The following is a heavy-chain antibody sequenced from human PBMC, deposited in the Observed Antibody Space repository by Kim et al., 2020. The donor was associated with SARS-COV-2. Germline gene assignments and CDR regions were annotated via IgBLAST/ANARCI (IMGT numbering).Heavy chain of an antibody. CDR3: ARGYGGY. J-gene: IGHJ4*02. CDR2: DGGER. Sequence: DGGERFYVDSVKGRFTISRDNAKNSLYLQMNSLRAEDTALYYCARGYGGYWGQGTLVTVSS. D-gene: IGHD1-20*01. V-gene: IGHV3-7*03.